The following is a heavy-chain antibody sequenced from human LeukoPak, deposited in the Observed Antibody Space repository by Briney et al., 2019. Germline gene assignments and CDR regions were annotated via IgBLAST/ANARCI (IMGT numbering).Heavy chain of an antibody. CDR1: GGSISSGSYY. J-gene: IGHJ4*02. Sequence: ASETLSLTCTVSGGSISSGSYYWSWIRQPAGKGLEWIGRIYTSGSTNYNPSLKSRVTISVDTSKNQFSLHLNSVTPEDTAMYYCARENYYETDNYFHHPFDYWGLGTLVTVSS. CDR2: IYTSGST. D-gene: IGHD3-22*01. CDR3: ARENYYETDNYFHHPFDY. V-gene: IGHV4-61*02.